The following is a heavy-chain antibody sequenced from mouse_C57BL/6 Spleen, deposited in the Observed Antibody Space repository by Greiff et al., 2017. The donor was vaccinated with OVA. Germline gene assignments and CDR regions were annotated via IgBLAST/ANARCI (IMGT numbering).Heavy chain of an antibody. D-gene: IGHD1-1*01. V-gene: IGHV5-17*01. J-gene: IGHJ4*01. CDR1: GFTFSDYG. CDR2: ISSGSSTI. CDR3: ARVYYYGSSYVYAMDY. Sequence: EVKVVESGGGLVKPGGSLKLSCAASGFTFSDYGMHWVRQAPEKGLEWVAYISSGSSTIYYADTVKGRFTISRDNAKNTLFLQMTSLRYEDTAMYYCARVYYYGSSYVYAMDYWGQGTSVTVSS.